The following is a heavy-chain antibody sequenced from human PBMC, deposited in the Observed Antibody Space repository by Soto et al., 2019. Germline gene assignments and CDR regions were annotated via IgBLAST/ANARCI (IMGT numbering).Heavy chain of an antibody. V-gene: IGHV1-69*01. CDR3: ASEFSTVTPPGDYYGMDV. CDR2: IIPIFGTA. Sequence: QVQLVQSGAEVKKPGSSVKVSCKASGGTFSSYAISWVRQAPGQGLEWMGGIIPIFGTANYAQKFQGRVTITADESTSTAYMELSSLRSEDTAVYYCASEFSTVTPPGDYYGMDVWGQGTTVTVCS. CDR1: GGTFSSYA. J-gene: IGHJ6*02. D-gene: IGHD4-17*01.